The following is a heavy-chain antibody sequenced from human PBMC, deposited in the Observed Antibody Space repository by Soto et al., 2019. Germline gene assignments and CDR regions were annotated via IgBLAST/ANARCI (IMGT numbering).Heavy chain of an antibody. D-gene: IGHD2-2*01. J-gene: IGHJ5*02. CDR2: IYHSGST. Sequence: QLQLQESGSRLVKPSQTLSLTCAVSGGSISSGGYSWSWIRQPPGKGLEWIGYIYHSGSTYYNPSLMSRVTISVDRSKNQFAPKLSSVTAADTAVYYCARVPDRWGQGTLVTVSS. CDR3: ARVPDR. V-gene: IGHV4-30-2*01. CDR1: GGSISSGGYS.